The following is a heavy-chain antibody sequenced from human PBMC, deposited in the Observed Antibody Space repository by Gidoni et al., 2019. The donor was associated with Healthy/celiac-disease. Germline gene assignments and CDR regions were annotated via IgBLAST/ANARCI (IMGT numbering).Heavy chain of an antibody. CDR1: GGSISGYY. CDR3: ARGRRATFAY. J-gene: IGHJ4*02. V-gene: IGHV4-34*01. Sequence: QVQLQQWGAGRWKRSETRSRTCAVYGGSISGYYWRWIRQPPGKGLEWSGEINHSGRTNYNPSLKSRVTISFDTSKNQFSLKLSSVTAADTAVYYCARGRRATFAYWGQGTLVTVSS. D-gene: IGHD5-12*01. CDR2: INHSGRT.